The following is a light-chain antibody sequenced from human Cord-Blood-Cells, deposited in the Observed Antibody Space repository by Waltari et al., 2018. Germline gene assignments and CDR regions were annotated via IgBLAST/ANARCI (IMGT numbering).Light chain of an antibody. CDR1: QSISSW. J-gene: IGKJ1*01. Sequence: DIQMTQSPSTLSASVGDRVTITCRASQSISSWLAWYQQKPGKAPKLLIYDAYILESGVPSRFSGSGSGTEFTLTISSLQPDDFATYYCQQYNSYWTFGQGTKVEIK. CDR2: DAY. V-gene: IGKV1-5*01. CDR3: QQYNSYWT.